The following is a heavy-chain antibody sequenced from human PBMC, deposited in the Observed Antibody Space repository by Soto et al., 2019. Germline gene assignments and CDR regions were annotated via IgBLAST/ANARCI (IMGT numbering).Heavy chain of an antibody. V-gene: IGHV3-23*01. Sequence: PGGSLRLSCAASGFTFSSYAMSWVRQAPGKGLEWVSAISGSGGSTYYADSVKGRFTISRDNSKNTLYLQMNSLRAEDTAVYYCAKDRREYSSSYDVFDICXQGTMVTVSS. CDR1: GFTFSSYA. J-gene: IGHJ3*02. D-gene: IGHD6-13*01. CDR3: AKDRREYSSSYDVFDI. CDR2: ISGSGGST.